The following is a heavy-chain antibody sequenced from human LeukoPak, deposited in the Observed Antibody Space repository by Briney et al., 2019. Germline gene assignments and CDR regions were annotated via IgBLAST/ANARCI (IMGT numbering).Heavy chain of an antibody. J-gene: IGHJ6*03. CDR1: GFTFSRYA. D-gene: IGHD2/OR15-2a*01. V-gene: IGHV3-30-3*01. CDR2: ESYDGSNK. Sequence: PRGCLRLSCAASGFTFSRYAMHWVRQAPGKGLEWVAAESYDGSNKYYADSVKGRFTISRDNSKNTLYLQMNSLRAEDTALYYCATTQSSLYYYYYYMDVWGKGTTVTVS. CDR3: ATTQSSLYYYYYYMDV.